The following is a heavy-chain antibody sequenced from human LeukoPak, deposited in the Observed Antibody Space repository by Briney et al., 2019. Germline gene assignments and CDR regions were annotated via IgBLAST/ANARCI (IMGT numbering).Heavy chain of an antibody. J-gene: IGHJ4*02. CDR1: GFIFSSYG. Sequence: GSLRLSCAASGFIFSSYGMHWVRQAPGKGLEWVALIWHDGSDENYADSVKGRFTISRDNAENTLYLQMNSLRAEDTAVYYCARASRRFDFVPTLDYWGQGTLVTVSS. CDR2: IWHDGSDE. D-gene: IGHD3-3*01. V-gene: IGHV3-33*01. CDR3: ARASRRFDFVPTLDY.